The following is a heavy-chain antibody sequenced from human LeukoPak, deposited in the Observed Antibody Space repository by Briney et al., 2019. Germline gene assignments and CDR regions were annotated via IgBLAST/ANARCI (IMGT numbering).Heavy chain of an antibody. J-gene: IGHJ4*02. V-gene: IGHV1-69*06. CDR3: ATGRSPGHYS. Sequence: SVKVSCKVSGRTFNTYGISWVRQAPGLGLEWMGRIIPIFDSTNHAQRFQGRLTLTADKSTRTAYMELSSLTSEDTAVYYCATGRSPGHYSWGQGTLVVVSS. D-gene: IGHD3-10*01. CDR1: GRTFNTYG. CDR2: IIPIFDST.